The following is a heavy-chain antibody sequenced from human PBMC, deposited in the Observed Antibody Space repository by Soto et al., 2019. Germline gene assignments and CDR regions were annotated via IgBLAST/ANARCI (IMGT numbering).Heavy chain of an antibody. J-gene: IGHJ4*02. Sequence: VQLVESGGGVVQPGRSLRLSCAASGFTFSSYGMHWVRQAPGKGLEWVAVISYDGSNKYYADSVKGRFTISRDNSKNTLYLQMNSLRAEDTAVYYCAKSPIAVAGTVDYWGQGTLVTVSS. V-gene: IGHV3-30*18. CDR2: ISYDGSNK. CDR1: GFTFSSYG. CDR3: AKSPIAVAGTVDY. D-gene: IGHD6-19*01.